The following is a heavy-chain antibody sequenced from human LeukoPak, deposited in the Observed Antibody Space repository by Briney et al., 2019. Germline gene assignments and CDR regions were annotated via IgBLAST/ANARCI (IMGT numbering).Heavy chain of an antibody. J-gene: IGHJ6*02. CDR1: GFTFSTYA. Sequence: PGGSLRLSCAASGFTFSTYAMSWVRLAPGKGLECVSGISGSGGSTYCADSVKGRFTSSRDNSNNTLYVQMNSLRVEDTAVYYCAKSGGLSGSGRLAMDVWGQGTTVTVSS. D-gene: IGHD3-10*01. CDR2: ISGSGGST. V-gene: IGHV3-23*01. CDR3: AKSGGLSGSGRLAMDV.